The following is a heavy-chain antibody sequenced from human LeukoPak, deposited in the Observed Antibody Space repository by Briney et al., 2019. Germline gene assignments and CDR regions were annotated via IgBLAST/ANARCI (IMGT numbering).Heavy chain of an antibody. V-gene: IGHV1-69*05. CDR2: IIPIFGTA. CDR3: AREWELHLFDY. J-gene: IGHJ4*02. D-gene: IGHD1-26*01. CDR1: GGTVSSYA. Sequence: GASVKVSCKASGGTVSSYAISWVRQAPGQGLEWMGRIIPIFGTANYAQKFQGRVTITTDESTSTAFMELSSLRSEDTAVYYCAREWELHLFDYWGQGTLVTVCS.